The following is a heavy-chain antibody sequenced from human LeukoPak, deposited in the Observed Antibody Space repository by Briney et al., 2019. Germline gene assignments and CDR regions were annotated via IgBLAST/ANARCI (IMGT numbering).Heavy chain of an antibody. CDR3: ARDLAYSRLDY. D-gene: IGHD5-18*01. J-gene: IGHJ4*02. CDR1: GLTFSSSW. Sequence: GGSLRLSCAGSGLTFSSSWMDWVRQAPGKGLEWVASINPDGNKKYSADSVKGRFTISRDNAENSLYLQMNSLRVEDTAFYYCARDLAYSRLDYWGQGMVVTVSS. CDR2: INPDGNKK. V-gene: IGHV3-7*01.